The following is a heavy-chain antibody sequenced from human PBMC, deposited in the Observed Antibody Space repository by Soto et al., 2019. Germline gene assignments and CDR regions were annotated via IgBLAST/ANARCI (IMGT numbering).Heavy chain of an antibody. CDR3: AGGYCSGGSCYDYYYGMDV. CDR2: IIPIFGTA. V-gene: IGHV1-69*13. J-gene: IGHJ6*02. Sequence: SVKVSCKASGGTFSSYAISWVRQAPGQGLEWMGGIIPIFGTANYAQKLQGRVTITADESTSTAYMELSSLRSEDTAVYYCAGGYCSGGSCYDYYYGMDVWGQGTTVTVSS. CDR1: GGTFSSYA. D-gene: IGHD2-15*01.